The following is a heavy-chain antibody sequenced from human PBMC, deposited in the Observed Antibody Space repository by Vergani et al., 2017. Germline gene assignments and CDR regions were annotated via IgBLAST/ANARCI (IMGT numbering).Heavy chain of an antibody. CDR3: ARVYDSSGSFFGY. Sequence: QVQLVESGGGVVQPGRSLRLSCAASGFTFSSYAMRWVRQAPGKGLEWVAVISYDGSNKYYADSVKGRFTISRDNSKNTLYLQMNSLRAEDTAVYYCARVYDSSGSFFGYWGQGTLVTVSS. CDR1: GFTFSSYA. V-gene: IGHV3-30-3*01. J-gene: IGHJ4*02. D-gene: IGHD3-22*01. CDR2: ISYDGSNK.